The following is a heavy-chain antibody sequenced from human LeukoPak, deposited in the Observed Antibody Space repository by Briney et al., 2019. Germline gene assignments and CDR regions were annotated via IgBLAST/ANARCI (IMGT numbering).Heavy chain of an antibody. J-gene: IGHJ4*02. CDR3: ASDFSTYHEEHSYY. Sequence: SVKVSCKSSGGTFTNYALSWVRQAPGQGLEWMGRIVPTLSIANYAQKFQGRITISADKSTSTVYLELGRLRSEDTAVYYCASDFSTYHEEHSYYWGQGTLVTVSP. CDR1: GGTFTNYA. V-gene: IGHV1-69*04. D-gene: IGHD3/OR15-3a*01. CDR2: IVPTLSIA.